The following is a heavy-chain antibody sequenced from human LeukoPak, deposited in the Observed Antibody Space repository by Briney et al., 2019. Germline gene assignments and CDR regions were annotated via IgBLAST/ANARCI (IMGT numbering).Heavy chain of an antibody. CDR1: GGTFSSYA. Sequence: ASVKVSCKASGGTFSSYAISWVRQAPGQGLEWMGWISVHNANTNFAQNVQGRVTLTIDKSTSTAYMDVRSLRSDDTAVYYCARFYCSTSSCSQVYYYMDVWGTGTTVTVSS. V-gene: IGHV1-18*01. J-gene: IGHJ6*03. D-gene: IGHD2-2*01. CDR3: ARFYCSTSSCSQVYYYMDV. CDR2: ISVHNANT.